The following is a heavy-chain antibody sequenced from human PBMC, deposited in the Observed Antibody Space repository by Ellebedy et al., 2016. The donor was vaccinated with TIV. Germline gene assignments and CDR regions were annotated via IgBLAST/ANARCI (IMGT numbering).Heavy chain of an antibody. Sequence: ASVKVSCXASGYTFTSNSISWVRQAPGQGLEWMGWISAYNGNTNYAQKLQGRVTLTTDTSTSTAYMELRSLRSDDTAVYYCARGGYYDILTGHYYYYGMDVWGQGTTVTVSS. D-gene: IGHD3-9*01. CDR1: GYTFTSNS. CDR2: ISAYNGNT. V-gene: IGHV1-18*04. J-gene: IGHJ6*02. CDR3: ARGGYYDILTGHYYYYGMDV.